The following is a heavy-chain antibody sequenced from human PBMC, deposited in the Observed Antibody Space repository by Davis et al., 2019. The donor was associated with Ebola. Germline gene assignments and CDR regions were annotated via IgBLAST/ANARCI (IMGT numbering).Heavy chain of an antibody. CDR1: GYSFTRYS. CDR3: ARTSIVGTTTTASDI. Sequence: AASVKVSCKASGYSFTRYSLNWVRQAPGQGLEWMGWISAYNGNTAYAQIFQGRVTMTTDTSTGTAYVELRSLRSDDTAVYFCARTSIVGTTTTASDIWGQGTMVTVSS. V-gene: IGHV1-18*01. D-gene: IGHD1-26*01. CDR2: ISAYNGNT. J-gene: IGHJ3*02.